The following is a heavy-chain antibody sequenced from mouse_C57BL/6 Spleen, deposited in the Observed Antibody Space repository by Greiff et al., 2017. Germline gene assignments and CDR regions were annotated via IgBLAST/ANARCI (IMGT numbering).Heavy chain of an antibody. Sequence: QVQLQQSGAELVRPGASVKLSCKASGYTFTDYYINWVKQRPGQGLEWIARIYPGSGNTYYNEKFKGKATLTAEKSSSTAYMQLSSLTSEDSAVYFCARAYYNPDWYFDVWGTGTTVTVSS. D-gene: IGHD2-12*01. CDR1: GYTFTDYY. V-gene: IGHV1-76*01. CDR2: IYPGSGNT. CDR3: ARAYYNPDWYFDV. J-gene: IGHJ1*03.